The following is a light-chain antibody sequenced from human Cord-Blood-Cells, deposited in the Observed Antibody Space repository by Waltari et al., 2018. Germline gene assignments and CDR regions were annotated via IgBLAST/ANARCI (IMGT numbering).Light chain of an antibody. J-gene: IGLJ3*02. CDR2: KDS. V-gene: IGLV3-27*01. CDR1: VLAKKY. CDR3: YSAADNNRV. Sequence: SYELTQPSSVSVSPGQTARITCSGDVLAKKYARWFQQKPGQAPVLVIYKDSELPSGFPKRFSGSSSGTTVTLTISGAQVEDEADYYCYSAADNNRVFGGGTKLTVL.